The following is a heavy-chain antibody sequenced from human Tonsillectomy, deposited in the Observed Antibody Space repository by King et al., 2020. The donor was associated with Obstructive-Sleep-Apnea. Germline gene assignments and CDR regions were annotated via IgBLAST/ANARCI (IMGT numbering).Heavy chain of an antibody. Sequence: EGQLVQSGAEVKKPGESLKISCKGSGYSFTSYWIGWVRQMPGKGLEWMGIIYPGDSDTRYSPSFQGQVTISADKSISTAYLQWSSLKASDTAMYYCARPILDGYCSGGSCYSFDYWGQGTLVTVSS. V-gene: IGHV5-51*01. CDR3: ARPILDGYCSGGSCYSFDY. CDR1: GYSFTSYW. D-gene: IGHD2-15*01. CDR2: IYPGDSDT. J-gene: IGHJ4*02.